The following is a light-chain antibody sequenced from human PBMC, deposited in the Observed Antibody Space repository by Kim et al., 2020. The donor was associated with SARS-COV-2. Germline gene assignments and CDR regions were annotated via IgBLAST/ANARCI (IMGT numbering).Light chain of an antibody. CDR2: EDD. CDR3: QSYNRDNVL. J-gene: IGLJ2*01. Sequence: GKTVTMSCTRSSGSIDDSYVQWYQQRPGGVPTAVIYEDDQRPSGVSDRFSGSIDNSSNSASLTISGLRTEDEADYYCQSYNRDNVLFGGGTQLTVL. V-gene: IGLV6-57*03. CDR1: SGSIDDSY.